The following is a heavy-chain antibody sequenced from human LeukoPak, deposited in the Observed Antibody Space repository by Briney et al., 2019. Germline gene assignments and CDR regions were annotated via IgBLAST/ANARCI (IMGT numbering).Heavy chain of an antibody. Sequence: SQTLSLTCTVSGGSISSYYWSWIRQPPGKGLEWIGYIYYSGSTNYNPSLKSRVTISVDTSKNQFSLKLSSVTAADTAVYYCARGTPYYDILTGYYMGWFDPWGQGTLVTVSS. D-gene: IGHD3-9*01. V-gene: IGHV4-59*01. J-gene: IGHJ5*02. CDR2: IYYSGST. CDR1: GGSISSYY. CDR3: ARGTPYYDILTGYYMGWFDP.